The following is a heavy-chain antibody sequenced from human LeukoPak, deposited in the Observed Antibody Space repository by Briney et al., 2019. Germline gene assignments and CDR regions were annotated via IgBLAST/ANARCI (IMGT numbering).Heavy chain of an antibody. J-gene: IGHJ4*02. CDR1: GFSFSSYW. Sequence: GGSLRLSCVASGFSFSSYWMSWVRQAPGKGPEWVASIKQDGSEKFYVDSVKGRFTISKDNAKNSLYLQMSSLRAEDTAVYYCAREDHSKYEYWGQGTLVTVSS. D-gene: IGHD4-11*01. CDR3: AREDHSKYEY. CDR2: IKQDGSEK. V-gene: IGHV3-7*01.